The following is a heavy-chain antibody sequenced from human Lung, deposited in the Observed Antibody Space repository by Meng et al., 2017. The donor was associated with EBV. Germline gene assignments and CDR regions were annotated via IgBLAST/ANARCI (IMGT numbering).Heavy chain of an antibody. CDR2: IYDSGST. CDR1: GGSLSSGGHY. CDR3: AREYSSSSGLPGP. D-gene: IGHD6-6*01. J-gene: IGHJ5*02. V-gene: IGHV4-30-4*08. Sequence: VQFRESGAALGKPSETLSLTCPVSGGSLSSGGHYWGWIRQPPGKGLEWIGYIYDSGSTSYNPSLMSRVTISVDTSRNQFSLKLTSVTAADTAVYYCAREYSSSSGLPGPWGQGTLVTVSS.